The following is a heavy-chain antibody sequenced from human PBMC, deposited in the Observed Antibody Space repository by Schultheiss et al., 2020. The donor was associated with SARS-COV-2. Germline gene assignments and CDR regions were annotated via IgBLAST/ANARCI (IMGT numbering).Heavy chain of an antibody. V-gene: IGHV1-69*13. D-gene: IGHD3-3*01. CDR2: IIPIFGTA. CDR3: ARDARITIFGVATPAYYGMDV. J-gene: IGHJ6*02. CDR1: GGTFSSYA. Sequence: SVKVSCKASGGTFSSYAISWVRQAPGQGLEWMGGIIPIFGTANYAQKFQGRVTITADESTSTAYMELSSLRSEDTAVYYCARDARITIFGVATPAYYGMDVWGQGTTVTVSS.